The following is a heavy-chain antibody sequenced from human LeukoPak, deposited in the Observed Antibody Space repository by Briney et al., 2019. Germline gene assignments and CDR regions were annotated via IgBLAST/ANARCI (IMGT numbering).Heavy chain of an antibody. D-gene: IGHD3-10*01. CDR1: GFTFSVSV. CDR2: ISSNGGST. CDR3: ARDLSGGGLDY. Sequence: GGSLRLSCAASGFTFSVSVMHWVRQAPGKGLEYVSVISSNGGSTSYANSVKGRFTISRDNSKNTLYLQMGSLRAEDMAVYYCARDLSGGGLDYWGQGTLVPVSS. J-gene: IGHJ4*02. V-gene: IGHV3-64*01.